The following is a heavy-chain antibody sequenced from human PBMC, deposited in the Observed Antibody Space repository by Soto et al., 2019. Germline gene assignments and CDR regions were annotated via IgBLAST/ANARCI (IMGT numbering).Heavy chain of an antibody. V-gene: IGHV4-39*01. CDR3: ARQHLNTIFRATGYMDV. D-gene: IGHD3-3*01. J-gene: IGHJ6*03. CDR1: GGSISSSSYY. Sequence: SETLSLTCTVSGGSISSSSYYLGWIRQPPGKGLEWIGSIYYSGSTYYNPSLKSRVTISVDTSKNQFSLKLSSVTAADTAVYYCARQHLNTIFRATGYMDVWGKGTTVTVSS. CDR2: IYYSGST.